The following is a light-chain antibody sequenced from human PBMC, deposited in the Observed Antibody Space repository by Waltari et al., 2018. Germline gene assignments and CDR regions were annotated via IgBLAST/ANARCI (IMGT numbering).Light chain of an antibody. Sequence: QSVLTQPPSASGTPGQGVTISCSGSRSNIGPNTGNWYQQLPGTAPKVLIYSNNQRPSGVPDRFSGSKSGTSASLAVSGLQSEDEGDYYCATWDDSLNGVVFGGGTKLTVL. CDR2: SNN. V-gene: IGLV1-44*01. J-gene: IGLJ3*02. CDR1: RSNIGPNT. CDR3: ATWDDSLNGVV.